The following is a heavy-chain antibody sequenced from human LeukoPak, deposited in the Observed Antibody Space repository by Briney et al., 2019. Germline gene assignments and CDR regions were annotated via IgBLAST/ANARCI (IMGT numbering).Heavy chain of an antibody. CDR2: IYSGGST. CDR1: GFTVSSNY. V-gene: IGHV3-53*01. D-gene: IGHD3-22*01. CDR3: AKGAEEGVVITSVYYYYMDV. Sequence: GGSLRLSCAASGFTVSSNYMSWVRQAPGKGLEWVSVIYSGGSTYYADSVMGRFTISRDNSKNTMYLQMNSLRAEDTAVYYCAKGAEEGVVITSVYYYYMDVWGKGTTVTISS. J-gene: IGHJ6*03.